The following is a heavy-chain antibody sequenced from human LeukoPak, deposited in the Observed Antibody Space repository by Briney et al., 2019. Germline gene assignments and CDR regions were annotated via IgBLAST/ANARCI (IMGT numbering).Heavy chain of an antibody. V-gene: IGHV1-18*01. J-gene: IGHJ6*02. Sequence: ASVKVSCKASGYTFTSYGISWVRQAPGQGLEWMGWISAYNGNTNYAQKLQGRVTMTTDTSTSTAYMELRSLRSDDTAVYYCARDVGGWTPLGGMDVWGQGTTVIVSS. CDR2: ISAYNGNT. D-gene: IGHD6-19*01. CDR3: ARDVGGWTPLGGMDV. CDR1: GYTFTSYG.